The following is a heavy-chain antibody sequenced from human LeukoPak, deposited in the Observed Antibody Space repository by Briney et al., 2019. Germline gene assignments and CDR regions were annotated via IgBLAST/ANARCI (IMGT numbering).Heavy chain of an antibody. V-gene: IGHV4-59*01. CDR3: ARDGIAAAGRAFDP. D-gene: IGHD6-13*01. CDR1: GFSISSYY. Sequence: SETLSLTCTVPGFSISSYYWSWIRQPPGKGLEWIGDIYYSGSTNYNPSLKSRVTISVDTSKNQFSLKLSSVTAADTAVYYCARDGIAAAGRAFDPWGQGTLVTVSS. CDR2: IYYSGST. J-gene: IGHJ5*02.